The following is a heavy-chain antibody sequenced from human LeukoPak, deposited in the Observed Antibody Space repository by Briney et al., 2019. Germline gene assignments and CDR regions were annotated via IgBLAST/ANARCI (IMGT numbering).Heavy chain of an antibody. CDR1: GFTFSSYA. Sequence: GGSLRLSCAASGFTFSSYAMHWVRQASGKGLEWVGRIRSKANTYATAYAASVKGRFTISRDDSKNTAYLQMTSLKTEDTAVYYCTRLTMVRGLILYFDYWSQGTLVTVSS. CDR2: IRSKANTYAT. V-gene: IGHV3-73*01. CDR3: TRLTMVRGLILYFDY. J-gene: IGHJ4*02. D-gene: IGHD3-10*01.